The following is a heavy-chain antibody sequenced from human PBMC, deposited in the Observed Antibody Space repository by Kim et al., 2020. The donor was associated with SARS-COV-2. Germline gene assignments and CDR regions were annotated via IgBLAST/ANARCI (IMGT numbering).Heavy chain of an antibody. J-gene: IGHJ4*02. Sequence: ASVKVSCKASGYTFTSYDINWVRQATGQGLEWMGWMNPNSGNTGYAQKFQGRVTMTRNTSISTAYMELSSLRSEDTAVYYCASGDPSVAALDYWGQGTLVTVSS. CDR2: MNPNSGNT. V-gene: IGHV1-8*01. D-gene: IGHD2-15*01. CDR3: ASGDPSVAALDY. CDR1: GYTFTSYD.